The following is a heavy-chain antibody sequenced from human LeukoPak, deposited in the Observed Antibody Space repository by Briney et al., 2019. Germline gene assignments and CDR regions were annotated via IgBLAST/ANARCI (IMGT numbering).Heavy chain of an antibody. Sequence: PSETLSLTCAAYGGSFSGYYWSWIRQPPGKGLEWIGEINHSGSTNYNPSLKSRVTISVDTSKNQFSLKLSSVTAADTAVYYCARGPDFWGSFDYWGQGTLVTVSS. V-gene: IGHV4-34*01. J-gene: IGHJ4*02. CDR1: GGSFSGYY. CDR2: INHSGST. D-gene: IGHD3-3*01. CDR3: ARGPDFWGSFDY.